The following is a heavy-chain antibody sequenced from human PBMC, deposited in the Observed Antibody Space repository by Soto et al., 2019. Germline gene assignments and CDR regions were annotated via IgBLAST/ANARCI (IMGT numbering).Heavy chain of an antibody. CDR1: GFTFSSYS. V-gene: IGHV3-48*02. Sequence: GGSLRLSCAASGFTFSSYSMNWVRQAPGKGLEWVSYISSSSSTIYYADSVKGRFTISRDNAKNSLYLQMNSLRDEDTAVYYCARLVLRVVRGVPYYFDYWGQGTLVTVSS. CDR2: ISSSSSTI. J-gene: IGHJ4*02. CDR3: ARLVLRVVRGVPYYFDY. D-gene: IGHD3-10*01.